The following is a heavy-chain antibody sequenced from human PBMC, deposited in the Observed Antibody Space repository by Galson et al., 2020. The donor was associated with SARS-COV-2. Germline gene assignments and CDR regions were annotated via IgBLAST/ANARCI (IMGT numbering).Heavy chain of an antibody. V-gene: IGHV4-34*01. CDR2: ITHSGDT. CDR1: GGSFSGYY. D-gene: IGHD2-2*01. CDR3: ARDSTGYCGSTGCQRGCEY. Sequence: SETLSLTCAAYGGSFSGYYWSWIRQPPGKGLEWIGEITHSGDTYYTPSLKSRVTISVDTSKSQFSLRLSSLTAADTAVYYCARDSTGYCGSTGCQRGCEYWGQGTLVTVSS. J-gene: IGHJ4*02.